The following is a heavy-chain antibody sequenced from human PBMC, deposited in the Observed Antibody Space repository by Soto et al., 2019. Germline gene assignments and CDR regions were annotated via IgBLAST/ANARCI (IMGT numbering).Heavy chain of an antibody. J-gene: IGHJ1*01. CDR2: ISSSGSTI. CDR3: ARVGDYYDSSGSSGDFRH. Sequence: GGSLRLSCAASGFTFSSYEMNWVRQAPGKGLEWVSYISSSGSTIYYADSVKGRFTISRDNAKNSLYLQMNSLRAEDTAVYYCARVGDYYDSSGSSGDFRHWGQGTLVTVSS. V-gene: IGHV3-48*03. CDR1: GFTFSSYE. D-gene: IGHD3-22*01.